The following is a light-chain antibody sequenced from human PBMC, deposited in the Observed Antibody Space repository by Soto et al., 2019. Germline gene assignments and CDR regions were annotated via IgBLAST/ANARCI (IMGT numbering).Light chain of an antibody. V-gene: IGKV1-39*01. CDR1: QSVAGY. CDR2: AAS. J-gene: IGKJ1*01. CDR3: QQSYTSSWT. Sequence: DIQVTQAPSSLSASVGDRVTLTCRASQSVAGYLNWYQQKPGGAPHLLIYAASTLQSGVPSRFSGSGSGTDFKLTISSLQPEDVATYYCQQSYTSSWTVGPGTKVDSK.